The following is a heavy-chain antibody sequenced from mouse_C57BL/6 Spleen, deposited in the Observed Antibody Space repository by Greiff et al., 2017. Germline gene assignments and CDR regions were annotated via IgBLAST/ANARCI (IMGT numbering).Heavy chain of an antibody. V-gene: IGHV1-26*01. CDR1: GYTFTDYY. J-gene: IGHJ2*01. Sequence: EVQRVESGPELVKPGASVKISCKASGYTFTDYYMNWVKQSHGKSLEWIGDINPNNGGTSYNQKFKGKATLTVDKSSSTAYMELRSLTSEDSAVYYCATGSYLDYWGQGTTLTVSS. CDR2: INPNNGGT. D-gene: IGHD1-1*01. CDR3: ATGSYLDY.